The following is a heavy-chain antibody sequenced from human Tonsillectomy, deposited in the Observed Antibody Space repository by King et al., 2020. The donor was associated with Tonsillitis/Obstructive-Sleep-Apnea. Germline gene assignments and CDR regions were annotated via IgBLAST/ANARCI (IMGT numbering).Heavy chain of an antibody. CDR2: IWYDGSNQ. CDR1: GFTFRNYG. Sequence: VQLVESGGGVVQPGTSLRLSCAASGFTFRNYGMHWARQAPGKGLEWVAIIWYDGSNQYYADSMKGRFTISRDNSKDTVWLQMNSLRAEDTAVYYCARNNGNYLLDDWGQGTLVTVSS. J-gene: IGHJ4*02. CDR3: ARNNGNYLLDD. V-gene: IGHV3-33*01. D-gene: IGHD1-26*01.